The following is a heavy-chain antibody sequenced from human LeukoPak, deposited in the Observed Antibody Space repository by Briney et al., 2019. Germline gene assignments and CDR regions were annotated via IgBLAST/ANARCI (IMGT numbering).Heavy chain of an antibody. D-gene: IGHD2-2*01. J-gene: IGHJ4*02. Sequence: GGSLRLSCAASGFTFSNYAMTWVRQAPGNGLEWVSTISGSGGSTYYADSVKGRFTISRDNSKNTLYLQMNGLRAEDTAVYYCAKDARASSTSCNFDYWGQGTLVTVSS. CDR1: GFTFSNYA. CDR3: AKDARASSTSCNFDY. V-gene: IGHV3-23*01. CDR2: ISGSGGST.